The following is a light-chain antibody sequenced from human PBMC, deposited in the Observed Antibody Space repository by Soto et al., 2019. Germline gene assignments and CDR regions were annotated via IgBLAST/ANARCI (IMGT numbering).Light chain of an antibody. Sequence: EIELTHSPGTLSWCPWEIATLSCRASQSVSSSYLVCYQQQPGQAPRLLIYGASSRASGIPDRFSGSGSGTDFTLTISRLEPEDFAVYYSQQYRSSPLTFGGGTKVDIK. CDR2: GAS. J-gene: IGKJ4*01. V-gene: IGKV3-20*01. CDR1: QSVSSSY. CDR3: QQYRSSPLT.